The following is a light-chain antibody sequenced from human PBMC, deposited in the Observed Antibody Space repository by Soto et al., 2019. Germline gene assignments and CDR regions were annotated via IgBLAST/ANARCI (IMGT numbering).Light chain of an antibody. CDR2: EVS. CDR3: CSYTHITTLNV. J-gene: IGLJ1*01. V-gene: IGLV2-14*01. Sequence: QSALTQPASVSGSPGQSITISCTGTSSDVGGYNYVSWYQQHPGKAPKLMIYEVSNRPSGVSNRFSASKSGNTASLTISGLQAEDEADYYCCSYTHITTLNVFGTGTKLTVL. CDR1: SSDVGGYNY.